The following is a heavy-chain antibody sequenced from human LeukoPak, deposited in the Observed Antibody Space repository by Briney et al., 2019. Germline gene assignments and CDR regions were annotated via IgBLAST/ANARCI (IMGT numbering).Heavy chain of an antibody. CDR1: GFSFSSYA. D-gene: IGHD1-26*01. CDR3: AKLWRGSHPRYFDH. V-gene: IGHV3-23*01. CDR2: ITDSGGTT. J-gene: IGHJ4*02. Sequence: GGSLRLTCAASGFSFSSYAMSWVRQAPGKGLEWVSTITDSGGTTFYADSVRGRFTISRDNFKDTVYLQMNSLRAEDTAIYYCAKLWRGSHPRYFDHWGQGTLVTVSS.